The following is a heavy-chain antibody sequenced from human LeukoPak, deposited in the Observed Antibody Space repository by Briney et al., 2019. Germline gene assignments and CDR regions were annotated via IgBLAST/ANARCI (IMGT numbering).Heavy chain of an antibody. CDR3: ARSSGTYYGDRYFDY. D-gene: IGHD1-26*01. CDR1: GYSISGSNW. Sequence: PSDTLSLTCAVSGYSISGSNWWGWVRQFPGKGLEWIGYIYSSGSTYYNPSLKSRLTMSEDTSKNQFSLKLSSVTAVDTAVYFCARSSGTYYGDRYFDYWGQGTLVTVS. V-gene: IGHV4-28*01. CDR2: IYSSGST. J-gene: IGHJ4*02.